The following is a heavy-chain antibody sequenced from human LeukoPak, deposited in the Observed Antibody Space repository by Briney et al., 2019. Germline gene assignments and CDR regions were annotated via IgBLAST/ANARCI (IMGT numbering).Heavy chain of an antibody. CDR1: GYTFSSYA. CDR2: ISGSGGST. CDR3: AKDLRPRDAFDI. J-gene: IGHJ3*02. V-gene: IGHV3-23*01. Sequence: GGSLRLSCAASGYTFSSYAMSWVRQAPGKGLEWVSAISGSGGSTYYADSVKGRFTISRDNSKNTLYLQMNSLRAEDTAVYYCAKDLRPRDAFDIWGQGTMVTVSS.